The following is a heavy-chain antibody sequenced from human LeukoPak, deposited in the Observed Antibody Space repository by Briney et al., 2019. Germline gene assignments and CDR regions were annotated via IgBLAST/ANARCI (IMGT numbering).Heavy chain of an antibody. D-gene: IGHD3-3*01. CDR3: ARQGRGYYHFDY. J-gene: IGHJ4*02. V-gene: IGHV1-69*02. Sequence: SVKVSCKASGGTFSSYTISWVRQAPRQGLEWMGRIIPILGIANYAQKFQGRVTITADKSTSTAYMELSSLRSEDTAVYYCARQGRGYYHFDYWGQGTLVTVSS. CDR2: IIPILGIA. CDR1: GGTFSSYT.